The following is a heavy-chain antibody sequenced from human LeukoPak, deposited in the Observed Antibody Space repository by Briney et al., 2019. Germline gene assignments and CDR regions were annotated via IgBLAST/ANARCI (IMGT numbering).Heavy chain of an antibody. CDR3: ARAHSIASYYYGVDV. CDR1: GYSFSSYW. J-gene: IGHJ6*02. CDR2: IYPSNSDT. D-gene: IGHD2/OR15-2a*01. Sequence: GESLKISCQGSGYSFSSYWMGWVRQMPGKGLEWMGLIYPSNSDTRYSPSFQGQVTISADKSISTAYLQWSSLKASDSAVYYCARAHSIASYYYGVDVWGQGTTVTVSS. V-gene: IGHV5-51*01.